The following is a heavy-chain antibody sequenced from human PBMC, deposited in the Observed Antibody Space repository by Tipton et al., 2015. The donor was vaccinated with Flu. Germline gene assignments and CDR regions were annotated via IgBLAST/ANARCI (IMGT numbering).Heavy chain of an antibody. Sequence: SLRLFCAASGFAVSSTYMSWVRQAPGKGLELVSFIYSDGTTHYADSVKGRFTISRDNSRNTLGLQMNSLRVEDTAVYFCARYVDNISGTYSADDAFDIWGQGTRVTVSS. V-gene: IGHV3-53*01. CDR1: GFAVSSTY. J-gene: IGHJ3*02. CDR2: IYSDGTT. CDR3: ARYVDNISGTYSADDAFDI. D-gene: IGHD6-25*01.